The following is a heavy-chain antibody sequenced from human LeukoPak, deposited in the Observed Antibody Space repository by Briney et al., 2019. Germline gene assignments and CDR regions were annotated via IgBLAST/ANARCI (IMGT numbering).Heavy chain of an antibody. J-gene: IGHJ4*02. CDR1: GYTFTSYY. CDR2: INPSGGST. V-gene: IGHV1-46*01. Sequence: GASVKVSCKASGYTFTSYYMHWVRQAPGQGLEWMGIINPSGGSTSYAQKFQGRVTMTEDTSTDTAYMELSSLRSEDTAVYYCATGVRLALDYWGQGTLVTVSS. D-gene: IGHD3-3*02. CDR3: ATGVRLALDY.